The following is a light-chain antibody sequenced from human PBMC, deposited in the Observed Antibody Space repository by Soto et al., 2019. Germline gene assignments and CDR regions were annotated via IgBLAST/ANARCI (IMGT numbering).Light chain of an antibody. V-gene: IGLV2-8*01. J-gene: IGLJ3*02. CDR3: SSYAASNNFYFV. Sequence: ALTQPPSASGSPGQSVTISCTGTSSDVGGYNYVSWYQQYPGRAPKLMIYEVTKRPSGVPDRFSGSKSGNTASLTVSGLQAEDEADYYCSSYAASNNFYFVFGGGTQLTVL. CDR2: EVT. CDR1: SSDVGGYNY.